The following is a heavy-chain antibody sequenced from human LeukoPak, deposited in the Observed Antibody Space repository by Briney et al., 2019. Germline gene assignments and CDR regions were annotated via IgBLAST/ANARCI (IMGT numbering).Heavy chain of an antibody. D-gene: IGHD3-22*01. J-gene: IGHJ6*03. Sequence: SETLSLTCTVSGGSISSYYWGWIRQPPGKGLEWIGSIYHSGSTYYNPSLKSRVTISVDTSKNQFSLKLSSVTAADTAVYYCARGYYYDSSGYYYRSYYYYMDVWGKGATVTVSS. CDR2: IYHSGST. CDR1: GGSISSYY. V-gene: IGHV4-38-2*02. CDR3: ARGYYYDSSGYYYRSYYYYMDV.